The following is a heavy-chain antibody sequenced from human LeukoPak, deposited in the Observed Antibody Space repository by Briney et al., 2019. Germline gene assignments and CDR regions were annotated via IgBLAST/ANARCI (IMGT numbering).Heavy chain of an antibody. Sequence: GGSLRLSCAASGFTFSSCGMHWVRQAPGKGLEWVSAISGSGGSTYYADSVKGRFTISRDNSKNTLYLQMNSLRAEDTAVYYCAEPEGGYYDIRPDWGQGTLVTVSS. CDR3: AEPEGGYYDIRPD. J-gene: IGHJ4*02. CDR1: GFTFSSCG. V-gene: IGHV3-23*01. D-gene: IGHD3-22*01. CDR2: ISGSGGST.